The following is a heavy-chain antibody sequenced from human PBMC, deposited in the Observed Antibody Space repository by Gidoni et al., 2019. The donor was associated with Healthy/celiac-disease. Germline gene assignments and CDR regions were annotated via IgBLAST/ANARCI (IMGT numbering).Heavy chain of an antibody. Sequence: QLQLQASGPGLVKPSETLSLTCTVSGGSSSSSSYYWGWIRQPPGKWLEWIGSIYYRGITYYTPSLKRRVTISVDTSKNQFSLKLSSVTAADTAVYYCASSWGWAYGMDVWGQGTTVTVSS. D-gene: IGHD7-27*01. CDR1: GGSSSSSSYY. CDR2: IYYRGIT. CDR3: ASSWGWAYGMDV. J-gene: IGHJ6*02. V-gene: IGHV4-39*01.